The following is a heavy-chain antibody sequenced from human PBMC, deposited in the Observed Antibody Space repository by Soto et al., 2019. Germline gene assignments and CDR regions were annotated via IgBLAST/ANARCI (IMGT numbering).Heavy chain of an antibody. V-gene: IGHV4-39*01. CDR1: GGSISSSSYY. CDR3: ASQAGIRENWFDP. J-gene: IGHJ5*02. Sequence: PSETLSLTCTVSGGSISSSSYYWGWIRQPPGKGLEWIGSIYYSGSTYYNPSLKSRVTISVDTSKNQFSLKLSSVTAADTAVYYCASQAGIRENWFDPWGQGTLVTVS. D-gene: IGHD6-13*01. CDR2: IYYSGST.